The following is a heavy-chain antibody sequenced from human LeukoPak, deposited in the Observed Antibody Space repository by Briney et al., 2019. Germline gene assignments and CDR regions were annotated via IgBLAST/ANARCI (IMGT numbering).Heavy chain of an antibody. CDR1: GFTVSSNY. Sequence: GGSLRLSCAASGFTVSSNYMSWVRQAPGKGLGWGSDIYSGGSTYYADSVKGRFTISRDNSKNTLYLQMNSLQAEDTAVYYCARERGSYDSSGYASVDYWGQGTLVTVSS. CDR3: ARERGSYDSSGYASVDY. V-gene: IGHV3-66*02. J-gene: IGHJ4*02. CDR2: IYSGGST. D-gene: IGHD3-22*01.